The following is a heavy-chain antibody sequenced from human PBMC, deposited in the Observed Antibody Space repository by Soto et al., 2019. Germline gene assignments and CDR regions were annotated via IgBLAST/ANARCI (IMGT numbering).Heavy chain of an antibody. CDR2: ITGSAGST. V-gene: IGHV3-23*01. Sequence: GGSLSLSCVTSGFTFSSYGMSWVRQAPGKGLEWVSAITGSAGSTYYADSVKGRFTISRDNSKDTRFLQMNSLRAEDTAVYYCAKGGILFPLDPWGQGTLVTVSS. J-gene: IGHJ5*02. CDR1: GFTFSSYG. D-gene: IGHD2-15*01. CDR3: AKGGILFPLDP.